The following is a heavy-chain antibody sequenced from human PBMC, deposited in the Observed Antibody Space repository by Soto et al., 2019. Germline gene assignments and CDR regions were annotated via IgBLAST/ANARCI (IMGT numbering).Heavy chain of an antibody. V-gene: IGHV4-59*12. Sequence: PSETLSLTCTVSGGSISNYYWSWFRQTPGKGLEWIGYVHDSWGSNYNPSLKSRVTISLDTSKNQFSLKLTSVTAADTAVYYCARDPDGGNSNDAFDIWGQVTMVTVSS. J-gene: IGHJ3*02. CDR3: ARDPDGGNSNDAFDI. CDR1: GGSISNYY. CDR2: VHDSWGS. D-gene: IGHD2-21*02.